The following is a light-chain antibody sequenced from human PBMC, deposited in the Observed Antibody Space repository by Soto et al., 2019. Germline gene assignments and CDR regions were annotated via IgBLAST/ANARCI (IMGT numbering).Light chain of an antibody. CDR3: SSYTSSSTPRV. V-gene: IGLV2-14*01. CDR1: SSDVGGYNY. CDR2: DVS. Sequence: QSALTQPASVSGSPGHSITISCTGTSSDVGGYNYVSWYQQHPGKAPKLMIYDVSNRPSGVSNRFSGSKSGNTASLTISGLQAEDEADYYCSSYTSSSTPRVFGTGTKLTVL. J-gene: IGLJ1*01.